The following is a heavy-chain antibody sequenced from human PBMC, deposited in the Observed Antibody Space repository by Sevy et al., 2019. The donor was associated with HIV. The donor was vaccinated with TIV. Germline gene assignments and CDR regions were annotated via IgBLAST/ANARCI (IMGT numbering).Heavy chain of an antibody. Sequence: GGSLRLSCAASRFTFSSYGMHWVRQAPGKGLEWVAVISYDGSNKYYADSVKGRFTISRDNSKNTLYLQMNSLRAEDTAVYYCAKEFRVLLWFREFDYWGQGTLVTVSS. D-gene: IGHD3-10*01. CDR1: RFTFSSYG. CDR3: AKEFRVLLWFREFDY. V-gene: IGHV3-30*18. J-gene: IGHJ4*02. CDR2: ISYDGSNK.